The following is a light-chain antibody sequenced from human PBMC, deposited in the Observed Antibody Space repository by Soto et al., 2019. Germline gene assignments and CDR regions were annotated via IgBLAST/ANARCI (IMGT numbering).Light chain of an antibody. CDR2: SNN. J-gene: IGLJ2*01. V-gene: IGLV1-44*01. CDR1: SSNIGSNA. Sequence: QSVLTQPPSASGTPGQRVTISCSGSSSNIGSNAVNWYQQLPGTAPKVLIYSNNQRPSGVPDRFSGSKSGTSASLATSGLQSEDEADYYCAAWDDSLNGAVFGGGTKLTV. CDR3: AAWDDSLNGAV.